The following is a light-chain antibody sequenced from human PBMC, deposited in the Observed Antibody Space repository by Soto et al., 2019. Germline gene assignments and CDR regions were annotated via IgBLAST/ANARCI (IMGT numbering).Light chain of an antibody. Sequence: QSVLTQPHSASGTPGQRVTISCSGSNSNIGSNTVNWYQQLPGTAPKVLIYYDNLRPSGVPGRISGSKSGTSASLAISGLQSDDEADYYCAAWDDSMNGRVFGTGTKGTVL. CDR1: NSNIGSNT. J-gene: IGLJ1*01. CDR3: AAWDDSMNGRV. V-gene: IGLV1-44*01. CDR2: YDN.